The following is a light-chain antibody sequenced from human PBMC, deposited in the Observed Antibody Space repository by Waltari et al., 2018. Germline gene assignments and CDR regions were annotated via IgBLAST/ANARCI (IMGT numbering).Light chain of an antibody. Sequence: DIQMTQSPSSLSDSVGDKVTITCRASQDINNALAWYQQRPGKAPKFLIYAASSLQSGVASRFGVSGSGTEFTLTFSSLQPEDFAGYYCQQRNSYPLTVGGGTKVEIK. CDR2: AAS. CDR3: QQRNSYPLT. V-gene: IGKV1-17*01. J-gene: IGKJ4*01. CDR1: QDINNA.